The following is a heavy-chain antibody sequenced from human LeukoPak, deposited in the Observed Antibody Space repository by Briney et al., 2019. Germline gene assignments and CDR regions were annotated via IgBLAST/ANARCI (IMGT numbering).Heavy chain of an antibody. Sequence: PSETLSLTCTVSGDSISSYYWHWIRQPPGKGLEWIGYIYYSGTTTYNPSLHSRVAIPVDRTKNQISLQLTSVTAADTAVYYCARNAVDYGPPVSFFAIWGQGTRLTVSS. CDR3: ARNAVDYGPPVSFFAI. D-gene: IGHD4-17*01. CDR2: IYYSGTT. CDR1: GDSISSYY. J-gene: IGHJ3*02. V-gene: IGHV4-59*01.